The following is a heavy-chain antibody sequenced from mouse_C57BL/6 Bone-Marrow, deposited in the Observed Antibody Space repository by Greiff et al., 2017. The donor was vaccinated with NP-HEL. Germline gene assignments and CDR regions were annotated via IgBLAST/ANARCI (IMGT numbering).Heavy chain of an antibody. J-gene: IGHJ1*03. CDR3: ARWGLRRDWYFDV. CDR2: IYPRSGNT. V-gene: IGHV1-81*01. CDR1: GYTFTSYG. Sequence: QVQLQQSGAELARPGASVKLSCKASGYTFTSYGISWVKQSTGQGLEWIGEIYPRSGNTYYNEKFKGKATLTADKSSSTAYMELRSLTSEDSAVYFCARWGLRRDWYFDVWGTGTTVTVSS. D-gene: IGHD2-4*01.